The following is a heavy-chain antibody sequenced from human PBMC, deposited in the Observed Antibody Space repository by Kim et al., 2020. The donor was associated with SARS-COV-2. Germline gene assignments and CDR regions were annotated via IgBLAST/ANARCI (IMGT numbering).Heavy chain of an antibody. D-gene: IGHD2-21*02. CDR1: GFTFSSYG. CDR2: ISYDGSNK. Sequence: GGSLRLSCAASGFTFSSYGMHWVRQAPGKGLEWVAVISYDGSNKYYADSVKGRFTISRDNSKNTLYLQMNSLRAEDTAVYYCAKDQGHIVVVTNFDYWGQGTLVTVSS. CDR3: AKDQGHIVVVTNFDY. J-gene: IGHJ4*02. V-gene: IGHV3-30*18.